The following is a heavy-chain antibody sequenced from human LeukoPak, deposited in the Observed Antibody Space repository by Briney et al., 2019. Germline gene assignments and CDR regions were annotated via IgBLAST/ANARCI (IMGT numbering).Heavy chain of an antibody. V-gene: IGHV4-38-2*02. Sequence: SETLSLTCTVSGYSISSGYYWGWIRQPPGKGLEWIGSIYHSGSTYYNPSLKSRVTISVDTSKNQFSLKLSSVTAADTAVYYCARSNRPEYYYYYYYMDIWGKGTTVTVSS. CDR2: IYHSGST. CDR3: ARSNRPEYYYYYYYMDI. J-gene: IGHJ6*03. CDR1: GYSISSGYY.